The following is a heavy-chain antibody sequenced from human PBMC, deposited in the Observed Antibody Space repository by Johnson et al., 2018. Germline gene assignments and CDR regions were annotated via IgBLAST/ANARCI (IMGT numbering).Heavy chain of an antibody. CDR3: ARDREGAFDT. J-gene: IGHJ3*02. CDR1: GFTFSTYD. Sequence: VQLVESGGGLVQXGGSLRLSCAASGFTFSTYDMHWVRQATGKGLEWVSVIGAAGDTYYPASVKGRFTISRENAQNSLYLQRNNLRAGDTAVYYCARDREGAFDTWGQGTMVTVS. CDR2: IGAAGDT. V-gene: IGHV3-13*01.